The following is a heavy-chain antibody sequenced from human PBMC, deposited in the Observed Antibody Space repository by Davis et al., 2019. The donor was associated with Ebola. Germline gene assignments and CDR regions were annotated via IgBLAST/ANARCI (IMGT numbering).Heavy chain of an antibody. D-gene: IGHD4/OR15-4a*01. J-gene: IGHJ5*01. CDR1: GGSISSGPYY. CDR2: IYYSGST. V-gene: IGHV4-39*07. CDR3: ARAAQHCSPGCYFES. Sequence: MPSETLSLTCTVSGGSISSGPYYWSWIRQPPGKGLEWIGSIYYSGSTYYNPSLKSRVTISVDTSKNQFSLRLTSVTAADTAVYYCARAAQHCSPGCYFESWGQGTLVTVSS.